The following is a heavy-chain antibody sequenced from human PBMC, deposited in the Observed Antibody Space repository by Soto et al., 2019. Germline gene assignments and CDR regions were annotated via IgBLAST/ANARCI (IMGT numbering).Heavy chain of an antibody. V-gene: IGHV3-48*03. CDR2: ISSAATTI. CDR1: GFDLSAYE. CDR3: ARVALPDAIRVGENWFDT. J-gene: IGHJ5*02. Sequence: EVQLVESGGGLVQPGGSLRLSCEASGFDLSAYEMNWVRQAPGKGLEWISYISSAATTISYADSVKGRFTISRDNAKKSLYLHLNSLRVEDTALYYCARVALPDAIRVGENWFDTWGRGALVTVSS. D-gene: IGHD3-16*01.